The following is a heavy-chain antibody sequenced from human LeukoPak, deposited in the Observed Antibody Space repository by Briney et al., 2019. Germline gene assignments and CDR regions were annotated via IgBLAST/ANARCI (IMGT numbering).Heavy chain of an antibody. CDR3: AKSPKSYGDYVSSVY. D-gene: IGHD4-17*01. J-gene: IGHJ4*02. Sequence: GGSLRLSCAASGFTFRNYGMNWVRQAPGKGLEWVTIIWYDGSNKYYADSVKGRFIISRDNSKNTLYLQMNSLRAEDTAVYYCAKSPKSYGDYVSSVYWGQGTLVTVSS. CDR1: GFTFRNYG. V-gene: IGHV3-33*06. CDR2: IWYDGSNK.